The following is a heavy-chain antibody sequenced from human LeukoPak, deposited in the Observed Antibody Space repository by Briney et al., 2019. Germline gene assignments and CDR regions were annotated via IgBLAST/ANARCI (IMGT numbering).Heavy chain of an antibody. Sequence: PGKSLRLSCVASGFTFNNYGMHWVRQAPGKGLDWVAYIWRGGTYKFYTDSVKGRFTISRDNSKNILHLQMNNLRADDTAVYYCAGESSITAAGTAFFDYWGWGRPVTVS. J-gene: IGHJ4*02. CDR1: GFTFNNYG. D-gene: IGHD6-13*01. V-gene: IGHV3-33*01. CDR2: IWRGGTYK. CDR3: AGESSITAAGTAFFDY.